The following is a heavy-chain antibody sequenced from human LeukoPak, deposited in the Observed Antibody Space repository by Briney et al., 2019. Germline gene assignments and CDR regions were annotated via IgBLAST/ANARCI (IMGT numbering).Heavy chain of an antibody. CDR1: GFTFSSYS. J-gene: IGHJ4*02. D-gene: IGHD3-22*01. CDR3: ARFPHYYDSSGYSF. V-gene: IGHV3-48*02. Sequence: GGSLRLSCAASGFTFSSYSMNWVRQAPGKGLEWVSCISSSSSTIYYADSVKGRFTISRDNAKNSLYLQMNSLRDEDTAVYYCARFPHYYDSSGYSFWGQGTLVTVSS. CDR2: ISSSSSTI.